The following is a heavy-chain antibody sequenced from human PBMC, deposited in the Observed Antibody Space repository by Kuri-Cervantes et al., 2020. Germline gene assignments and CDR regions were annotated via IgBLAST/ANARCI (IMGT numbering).Heavy chain of an antibody. CDR3: ARVGGLFWFGGAGNWFDP. D-gene: IGHD3-10*01. CDR1: GGSISSSSYY. CDR2: IYYSGST. J-gene: IGHJ5*02. V-gene: IGHV4-39*07. Sequence: SETLSLTCTVSGGSISSSSYYWGWIRQPPGKGLEWIGSIYYSGSTDYNPSLKSRVTISVDTSENQFSLKLSSVTAADTAVYYCARVGGLFWFGGAGNWFDPWGQGTPVTVSS.